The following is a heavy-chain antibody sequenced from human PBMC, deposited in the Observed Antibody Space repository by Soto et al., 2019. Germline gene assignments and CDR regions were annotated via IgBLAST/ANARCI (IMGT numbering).Heavy chain of an antibody. J-gene: IGHJ6*03. CDR3: ARGYDFWSGYYTSSYYYYYMNV. CDR1: GGSISSSSNH. V-gene: IGHV4-39*07. Sequence: SETLSLTCTVSGGSISSSSNHWGWIRQPPGKGLEWIGEINHSGSTNYNPSLKSRVTISLDTSKNQFSLKLNSVTAADTAVYYCARGYDFWSGYYTSSYYYYYMNVWGKGTTVTVSS. CDR2: INHSGST. D-gene: IGHD3-3*01.